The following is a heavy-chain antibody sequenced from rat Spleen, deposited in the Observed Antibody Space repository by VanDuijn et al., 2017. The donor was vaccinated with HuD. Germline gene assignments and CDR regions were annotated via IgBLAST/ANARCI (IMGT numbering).Heavy chain of an antibody. J-gene: IGHJ2*01. Sequence: QVQLKETGPGLVQPTQTLSLTCTVSGFSLTSDGVIWVRQPPGKGLEWMGVIWGNGNTNYNSALKSRLSISRDTSKSQVFLKMNNLKTEDTARYCCARRGGPIDYWGQGVMVTVSS. CDR2: IWGNGNT. CDR3: ARRGGPIDY. D-gene: IGHD2-6*01. V-gene: IGHV2-13*01. CDR1: GFSLTSDG.